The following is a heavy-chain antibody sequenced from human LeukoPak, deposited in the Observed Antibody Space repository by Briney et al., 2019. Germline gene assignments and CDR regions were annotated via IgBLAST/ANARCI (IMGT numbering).Heavy chain of an antibody. J-gene: IGHJ6*02. CDR1: GYTFTSYG. CDR3: ARDQIMDQLLYGDYYYGMDV. CDR2: ISAYNGNT. D-gene: IGHD2-2*02. Sequence: ASVKVSCKASGYTFTSYGISWVRQAPGQGLEWMGWISAYNGNTNYAQKLQGRVTMTTDTSTSTAYTELRSLRSDDTAVYYCARDQIMDQLLYGDYYYGMDVWGQGTTVTVSS. V-gene: IGHV1-18*01.